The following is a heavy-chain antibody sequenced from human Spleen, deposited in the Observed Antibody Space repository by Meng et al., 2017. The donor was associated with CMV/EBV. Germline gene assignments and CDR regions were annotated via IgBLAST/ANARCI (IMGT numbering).Heavy chain of an antibody. Sequence: GESLEISCRVSGHSFTGNWIGWVRQAPGQGLEWVGIIYPGDSDTKYGPPFHGQVTISVDKSLSSAYLQWNSLKTSETAMYFGATWGFLAPFAVWGHGTMVTVSS. J-gene: IGHJ3*01. CDR1: GHSFTGNW. CDR3: ATWGFLAPFAV. CDR2: IYPGDSDT. V-gene: IGHV5-51*01. D-gene: IGHD3-3*01.